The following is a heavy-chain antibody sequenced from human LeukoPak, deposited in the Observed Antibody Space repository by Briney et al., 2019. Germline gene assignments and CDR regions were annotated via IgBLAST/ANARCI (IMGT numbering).Heavy chain of an antibody. J-gene: IGHJ6*03. Sequence: PSETLSLTCSVSGGSISTYYWGWIRQPPGKGLEWIGYIVYSESTNYNPSLKSRVTMSVDTSKNQFSLKLSSVTAADTAVYYCARDDYDFWSGGYYYMDVWGKGTTVTVSS. CDR1: GGSISTYY. D-gene: IGHD3-3*01. V-gene: IGHV4-59*12. CDR3: ARDDYDFWSGGYYYMDV. CDR2: IVYSEST.